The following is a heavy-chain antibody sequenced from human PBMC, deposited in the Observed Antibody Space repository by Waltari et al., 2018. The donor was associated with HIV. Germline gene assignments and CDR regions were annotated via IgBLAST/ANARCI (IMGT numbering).Heavy chain of an antibody. CDR2: ISSSSSTI. V-gene: IGHV3-48*02. D-gene: IGHD2-2*01. CDR1: GFTFSSYS. CDR3: ARGLGYCSSTSCRDYYGMDV. J-gene: IGHJ6*02. Sequence: EVQLVESGGGLVQPGGSLRLSCAASGFTFSSYSMNWVRQAPGKGLEWVSYISSSSSTIYYADSVKGRFTISRDNAKNSLYLQMNSLRDEDTAVYYCARGLGYCSSTSCRDYYGMDVWGQGTTVTVSS.